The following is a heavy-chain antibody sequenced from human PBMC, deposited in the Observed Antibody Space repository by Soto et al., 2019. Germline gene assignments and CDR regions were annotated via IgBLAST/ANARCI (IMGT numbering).Heavy chain of an antibody. J-gene: IGHJ4*02. CDR3: APSYGPGYRPFDS. CDR2: VNPILSMS. CDR1: GDTFSFYS. Sequence: QVQLVQSGAEVKRPGSSVKVSCKASGDTFSFYSINWVRQAPGLGLEWMGRVNPILSMSNYAQRFQGRVTMTGDKPTSTAYMELRGLISEDRPMYYCAPSYGPGYRPFDSGGQGALVTVPS. D-gene: IGHD3-10*01. V-gene: IGHV1-69*04.